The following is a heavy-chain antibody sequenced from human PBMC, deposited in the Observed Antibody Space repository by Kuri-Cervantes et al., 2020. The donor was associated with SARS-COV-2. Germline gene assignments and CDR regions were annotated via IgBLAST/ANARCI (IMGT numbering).Heavy chain of an antibody. CDR2: IYYSGST. CDR3: ARLSPPKDAFDI. Sequence: GSLRLSCTVSGGSISSSSYYWGWIRQPPGKGLEWIGSIYYSGSTYYNPSLKSRVTISVDTSKDQSSLKLSSVTAADTAVYYCARLSPPKDAFDIWGQGTMVTVSS. D-gene: IGHD3-16*02. V-gene: IGHV4-39*01. CDR1: GGSISSSSYY. J-gene: IGHJ3*02.